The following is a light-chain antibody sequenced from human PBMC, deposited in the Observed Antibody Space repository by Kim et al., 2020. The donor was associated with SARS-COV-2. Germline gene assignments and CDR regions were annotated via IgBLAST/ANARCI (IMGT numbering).Light chain of an antibody. CDR3: QQYNSYSPTT. V-gene: IGKV1-5*01. J-gene: IGKJ4*01. CDR2: DAS. Sequence: SVGDRVTITCRASQSISSWLAWYQQKPGKAPKRLIYDASSLESGVPSRFSGSGSGIEFALTISSLQPDDFATYYCQQYNSYSPTTFGGGTKVDIK. CDR1: QSISSW.